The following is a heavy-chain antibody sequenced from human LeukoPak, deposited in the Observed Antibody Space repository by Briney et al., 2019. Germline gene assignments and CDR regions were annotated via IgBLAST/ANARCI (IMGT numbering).Heavy chain of an antibody. CDR3: AKDSGSYTSAWYGDFDS. CDR2: ISATTGGT. V-gene: IGHV3-23*01. CDR1: GFCFSDYA. D-gene: IGHD6-13*01. J-gene: IGHJ4*01. Sequence: GGSLRLSCAVSGFCFSDYAMSWVRQAPGKGLEWVSGISATTGGTYYTDSVKGRFTISRDNSKSTLSLLMNDLRVEDSAVYYCAKDSGSYTSAWYGDFDSWGHATLVTVSS.